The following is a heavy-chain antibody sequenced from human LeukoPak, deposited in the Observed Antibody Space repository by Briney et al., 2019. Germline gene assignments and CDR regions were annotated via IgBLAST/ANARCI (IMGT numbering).Heavy chain of an antibody. D-gene: IGHD5-12*01. CDR2: IDTDGTST. Sequence: PGGSLRLSCAASGFTFSSYWMHWVRRVPGKGLLWVSRIDTDGTSTIYADSVKGRFTISRDNAKNTLYLQMNSLRAEDTSVYYCTRGYAGIDYWGRGALVTVSS. J-gene: IGHJ4*02. CDR1: GFTFSSYW. CDR3: TRGYAGIDY. V-gene: IGHV3-74*01.